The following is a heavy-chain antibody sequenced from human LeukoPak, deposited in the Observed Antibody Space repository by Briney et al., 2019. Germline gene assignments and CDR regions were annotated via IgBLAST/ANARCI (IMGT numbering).Heavy chain of an antibody. J-gene: IGHJ4*02. Sequence: GGSLRLSCAASGFTFSSYSMNWVRQAPGKGLEWVSYISSSSSTIYYADSVKGRFTISRDNAKNSLYLQMNSLRAEDTAVYYCARGRGCSYGAHFDYWGQGTLVTVSS. CDR1: GFTFSSYS. CDR2: ISSSSSTI. V-gene: IGHV3-48*01. CDR3: ARGRGCSYGAHFDY. D-gene: IGHD5-18*01.